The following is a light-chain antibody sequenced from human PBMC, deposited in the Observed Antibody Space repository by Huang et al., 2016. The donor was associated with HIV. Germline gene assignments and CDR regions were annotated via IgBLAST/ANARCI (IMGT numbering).Light chain of an antibody. V-gene: IGKV3-15*01. CDR3: QQYNNWYT. CDR2: DAS. Sequence: EIVMTQSPATLSVSPGERATLSCRASQSVSSNLAWYQQKPGQAPRLLIYDASTRAAGIPARFSGSGSGTEFTLTISRLQSEDFAVYYCQQYNNWYTFGQGTKLEVK. CDR1: QSVSSN. J-gene: IGKJ2*01.